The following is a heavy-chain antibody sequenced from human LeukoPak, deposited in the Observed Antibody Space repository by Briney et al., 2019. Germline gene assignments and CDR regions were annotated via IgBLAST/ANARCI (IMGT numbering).Heavy chain of an antibody. CDR3: VKGYSSGWPNYHYYYGMDV. J-gene: IGHJ6*02. CDR2: ISYDGSNK. D-gene: IGHD6-19*01. CDR1: GFTFSSYA. V-gene: IGHV3-30*04. Sequence: PGGSLRLSCAASGFTFSSYAMHWVRQAPGKGLEWVAVISYDGSNKYYADSVKGRFTISRDNSKNTLYLQMNSLRAEDTAVYYCVKGYSSGWPNYHYYYGMDVWGQGTTVTVSS.